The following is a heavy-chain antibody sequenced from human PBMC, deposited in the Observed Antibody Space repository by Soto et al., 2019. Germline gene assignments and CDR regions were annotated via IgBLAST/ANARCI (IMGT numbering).Heavy chain of an antibody. V-gene: IGHV1-69*01. CDR1: GGTFSSYA. D-gene: IGHD6-25*01. CDR2: IIPIFGTA. CDR3: ASDGPKAADY. J-gene: IGHJ4*02. Sequence: QVQLVQSGAEAKKPGSSVKVSCKASGGTFSSYAISWVRQAPGQGLEWLGGIIPIFGTANYAQKFQGRVTMTADESTSTAYMELSSLRSEDTAVYYWASDGPKAADYWGQGTLVTVSS.